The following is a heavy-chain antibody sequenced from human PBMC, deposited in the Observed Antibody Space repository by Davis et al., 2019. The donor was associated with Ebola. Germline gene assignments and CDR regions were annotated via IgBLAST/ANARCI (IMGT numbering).Heavy chain of an antibody. CDR3: ARIRGLYIAAAIFAYYGMDV. Sequence: SGPTLVKPTETLTLTCTVSGFSLSNARMGVSWIRQPPGKALEWLAHIFSNDEKSYSTSLKSRLTISKDTSKSQVVLTMTNMDPVDTATYYCARIRGLYIAAAIFAYYGMDVWGQGTTVTVSS. CDR2: IFSNDEK. D-gene: IGHD6-13*01. CDR1: GFSLSNARMG. J-gene: IGHJ6*02. V-gene: IGHV2-26*01.